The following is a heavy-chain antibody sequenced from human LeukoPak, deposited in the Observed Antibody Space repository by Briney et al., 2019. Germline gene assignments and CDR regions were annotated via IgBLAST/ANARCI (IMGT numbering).Heavy chain of an antibody. D-gene: IGHD6-6*01. CDR2: INANSGGT. J-gene: IGHJ4*02. V-gene: IGHV1-2*02. CDR1: GYTFTGYC. CDR3: ARVHASSPFDY. Sequence: ASVKVSCKASGYTFTGYCMHWVRQAPGQGLEWMGWINANSGGTNFAQKFQARVTMTRDTSISTAYMELSRLRSDDTAVYYCARVHASSPFDYWGQGTLVTVSS.